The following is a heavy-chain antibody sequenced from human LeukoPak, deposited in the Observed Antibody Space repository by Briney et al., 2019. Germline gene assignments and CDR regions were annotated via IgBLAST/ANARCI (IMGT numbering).Heavy chain of an antibody. D-gene: IGHD6-6*01. CDR3: ARKAARFAFDI. V-gene: IGHV4-59*08. CDR2: IYYSGST. Sequence: SETLSLTCTVSGGSISSYYWSWIRQPPGKGPEWIGYIYYSGSTNYNPSLKSRVTISVDTSKNQFSLKLSSVTAADTAVYYCARKAARFAFDIWGQGTMVTVSS. CDR1: GGSISSYY. J-gene: IGHJ3*02.